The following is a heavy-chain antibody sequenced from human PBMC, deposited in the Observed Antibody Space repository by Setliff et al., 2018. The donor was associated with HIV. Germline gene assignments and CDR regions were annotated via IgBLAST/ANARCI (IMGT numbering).Heavy chain of an antibody. J-gene: IGHJ4*02. V-gene: IGHV4-38-2*01. CDR1: GYSISSGYY. Sequence: PSETLSLTCGVSGYSISSGYYWGWIRQPPGKGLEWIGSIYHNGITYYNPTLKSRVTRSVNTSQNQCSLKLSSATAADTAGYYCARQNSGYAPGPFDYWGQGILVTVSS. CDR2: IYHNGIT. CDR3: ARQNSGYAPGPFDY. D-gene: IGHD5-12*01.